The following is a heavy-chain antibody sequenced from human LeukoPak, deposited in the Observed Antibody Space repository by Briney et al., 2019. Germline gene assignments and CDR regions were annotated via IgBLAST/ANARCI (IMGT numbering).Heavy chain of an antibody. J-gene: IGHJ4*02. CDR3: TRDLGNWDIDY. Sequence: SETLSLTCTVSGGSMSSYYWSWIRQPPGKGLEWIGSIYYSGSTHYNPSLKSRVTISSDTSRNQFSLKLSSVTAADTAVYYCTRDLGNWDIDYWGQGTLVTVSS. V-gene: IGHV4-39*07. D-gene: IGHD7-27*01. CDR1: GGSMSSYY. CDR2: IYYSGST.